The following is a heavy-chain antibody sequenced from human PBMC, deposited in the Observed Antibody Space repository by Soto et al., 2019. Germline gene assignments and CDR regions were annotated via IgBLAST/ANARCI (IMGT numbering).Heavy chain of an antibody. J-gene: IGHJ4*02. CDR2: IKQDGSEK. CDR3: ARGYFWSGSYYFDY. Sequence: PGGSLRLSCAASGFTFISYWIIWFRHAPGKGREWVANIKQDGSEKYYVDSVKGRFTISRDNAKNSLYLQMNSLRAEDTAVYYCARGYFWSGSYYFDYWGQGTLVTVSS. V-gene: IGHV3-7*01. D-gene: IGHD3-3*01. CDR1: GFTFISYW.